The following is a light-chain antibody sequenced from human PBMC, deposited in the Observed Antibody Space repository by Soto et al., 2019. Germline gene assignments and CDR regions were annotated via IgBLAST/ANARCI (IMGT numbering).Light chain of an antibody. CDR2: AAS. CDR3: LQDYNYPPT. CDR1: QSVSSN. Sequence: EIVMTQSPATVSVSPGERATLAFRASQSVSSNLAWYQQKPGQAPRLLIYAASTRATGIPARFSGSGSGTEFTLTISSLQPEDFATYYCLQDYNYPPTFGQGTKVDIK. J-gene: IGKJ1*01. V-gene: IGKV3-15*01.